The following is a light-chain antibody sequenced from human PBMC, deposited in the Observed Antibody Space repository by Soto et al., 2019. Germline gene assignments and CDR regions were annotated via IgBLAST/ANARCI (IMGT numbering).Light chain of an antibody. CDR1: QSLSSNY. J-gene: IGKJ1*01. CDR2: GAS. Sequence: EVVLTQSPGTLSLSPGERATLSCRASQSLSSNYLAWYQQKPGKAPRLLIYGASSRATGIPDRFSGSGSGTDFTLTISRLEPEDFAVYYCQQFSSSTGTFGQGTKVEIK. CDR3: QQFSSSTGT. V-gene: IGKV3-20*01.